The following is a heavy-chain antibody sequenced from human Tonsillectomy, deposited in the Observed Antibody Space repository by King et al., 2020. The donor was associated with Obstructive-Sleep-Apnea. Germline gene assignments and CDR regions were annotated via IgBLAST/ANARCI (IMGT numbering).Heavy chain of an antibody. V-gene: IGHV3-48*04. J-gene: IGHJ5*02. D-gene: IGHD3-22*01. CDR3: ARDSSGYSP. CDR1: GFTFSSYS. CDR2: ITSSSSTI. Sequence: VQLVQSGGGLLQPGGSLRLSCAASGFTFSSYSMNWVRQAPGKGLEWVSYITSSSSTIYYADSVKGRFTISRDNAKNSLYLQMNSLRVEDTAVYYCARDSSGYSPWGQGTLVTVSS.